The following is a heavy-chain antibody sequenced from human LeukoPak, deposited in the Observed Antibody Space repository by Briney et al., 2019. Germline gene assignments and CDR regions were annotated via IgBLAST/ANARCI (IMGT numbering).Heavy chain of an antibody. CDR2: IYYSGST. CDR1: GGSISSYY. Sequence: NPSETLSLTCTVSGGSISSYYWNWIRQPPGKGLEWIGYIYYSGSTNYNPSLKSRVTISVDTSKNQFSLQLNSVTPEDTAVYYCARDLGDGYNWFDPWGQGTLVTVSS. CDR3: ARDLGDGYNWFDP. J-gene: IGHJ5*02. V-gene: IGHV4-59*12. D-gene: IGHD5-24*01.